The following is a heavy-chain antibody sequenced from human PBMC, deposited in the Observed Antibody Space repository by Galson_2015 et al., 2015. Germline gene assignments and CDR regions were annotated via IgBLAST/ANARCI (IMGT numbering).Heavy chain of an antibody. CDR1: GFTFSNYA. CDR2: ISGSGGST. D-gene: IGHD6-19*01. CDR3: AKWYGTGWSLTYWYFHL. Sequence: SLRLSCAASGFTFSNYAMNWVRQAPGKGLEWVSSISGSGGSTNYADSVKGRFTISRDNSKNTLYLQMDSLRTEDTAMYYCAKWYGTGWSLTYWYFHLSGRGTLLTVSS. V-gene: IGHV3-23*01. J-gene: IGHJ2*01.